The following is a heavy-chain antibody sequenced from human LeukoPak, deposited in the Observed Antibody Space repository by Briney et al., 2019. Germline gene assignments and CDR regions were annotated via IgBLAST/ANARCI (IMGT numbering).Heavy chain of an antibody. Sequence: GRGLGPCWEGAGLGISSYEGGWGRLDTGQCLHWISYIHSSGSTIYYADSVKGRFTISRDNAKNSLYLQMNSLRAEDTAVYYCVRDKSGCCFDYWGQGTLVTVSS. CDR2: IHSSGSTI. D-gene: IGHD1-26*01. V-gene: IGHV3-48*03. CDR1: GLGISSYE. J-gene: IGHJ4*02. CDR3: VRDKSGCCFDY.